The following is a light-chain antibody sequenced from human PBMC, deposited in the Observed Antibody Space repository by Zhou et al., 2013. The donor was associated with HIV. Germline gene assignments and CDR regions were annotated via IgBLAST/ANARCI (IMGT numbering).Light chain of an antibody. Sequence: EIVLTQSPGTLSLSPGERVTLSCRASQSVSSSYLAWYQQNPGQAPRLLIYGASSRATGIPDRFSGSGSGTDFTLTISRLEPADFAVYYCQQYHSSPLTFGGGTKVEIK. J-gene: IGKJ4*01. CDR2: GAS. CDR1: QSVSSSY. CDR3: QQYHSSPLT. V-gene: IGKV3-20*01.